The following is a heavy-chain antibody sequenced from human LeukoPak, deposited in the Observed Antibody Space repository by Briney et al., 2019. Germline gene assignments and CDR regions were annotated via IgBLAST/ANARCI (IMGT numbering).Heavy chain of an antibody. CDR3: ARDTPYGAVDY. V-gene: IGHV1-46*01. J-gene: IGHJ4*02. CDR1: GYTFTSYY. D-gene: IGHD4-17*01. CDR2: INPSGGST. Sequence: GASVKVSCKASGYTFTSYYMHWVRQAPGQGLEWMGIINPSGGSTSYAQKFQGRVTMTRDTSISTAYMELSRLRSDDTAVYYCARDTPYGAVDYWGQGTLVTVSS.